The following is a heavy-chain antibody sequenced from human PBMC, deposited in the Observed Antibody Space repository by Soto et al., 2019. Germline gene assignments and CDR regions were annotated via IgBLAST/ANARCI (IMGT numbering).Heavy chain of an antibody. CDR3: ARGEPDYDILPGYYLVGMDV. D-gene: IGHD3-9*01. V-gene: IGHV3-33*01. CDR1: GFTFSSYG. Sequence: QVQLVESGGGVVQPGRSLRLSCAASGFTFSSYGMHWVRQAPGKGLEWVAVIWYDGSNKYYADSVKGRFTISRDNSKNALSLQMNSLRAEDTAVYYCARGEPDYDILPGYYLVGMDVWGQGTTVTVSS. CDR2: IWYDGSNK. J-gene: IGHJ6*02.